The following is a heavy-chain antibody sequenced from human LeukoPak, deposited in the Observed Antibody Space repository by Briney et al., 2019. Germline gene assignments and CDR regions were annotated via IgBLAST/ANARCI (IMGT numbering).Heavy chain of an antibody. D-gene: IGHD3-16*01. CDR3: ARDDSIMITFGVAQIDY. CDR1: GFTFSSYA. J-gene: IGHJ4*02. V-gene: IGHV3-30-3*01. Sequence: GGSLRLSCAASGFTFSSYAMHWVRQAPGKGLEWVAVISYDGSNKYYADSVKSRFTISRDNSKSTLYLQMNSLRAEDTAVYYCARDDSIMITFGVAQIDYWGQGTLVTVSS. CDR2: ISYDGSNK.